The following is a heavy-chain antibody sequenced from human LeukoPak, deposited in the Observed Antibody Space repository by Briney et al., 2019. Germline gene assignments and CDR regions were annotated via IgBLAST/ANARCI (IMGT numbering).Heavy chain of an antibody. CDR2: ISYSGTT. D-gene: IGHD5-18*01. CDR3: ARYSYGGYYFDY. J-gene: IGHJ4*02. CDR1: GDSLSGFH. V-gene: IGHV4-59*08. Sequence: SETLSLTCTVSGDSLSGFHWTWIRQPPGKGLEWISYISYSGTTDYNPSLRSRVTISVDTSENQFSLKLSSVTAADTAVYYCARYSYGGYYFDYWGQGTLVTVSS.